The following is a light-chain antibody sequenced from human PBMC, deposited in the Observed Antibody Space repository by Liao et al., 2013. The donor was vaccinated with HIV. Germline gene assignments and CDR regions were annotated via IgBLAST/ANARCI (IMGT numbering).Light chain of an antibody. Sequence: SYELTQPPSVSVSPGQTASITCSGDRLGDKYTCWYQQKPGQSPVLVIYQDTKRPSGIPERFSGSNSGNTATLTISGTQATDEADYYCQMWDHNSDHVVFGGGTKLSVL. V-gene: IGLV3-1*01. J-gene: IGLJ2*01. CDR3: QMWDHNSDHVV. CDR2: QDT. CDR1: RLGDKY.